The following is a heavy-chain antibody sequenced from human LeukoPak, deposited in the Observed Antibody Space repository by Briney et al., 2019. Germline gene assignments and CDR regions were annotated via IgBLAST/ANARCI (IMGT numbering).Heavy chain of an antibody. D-gene: IGHD2-8*02. J-gene: IGHJ3*02. Sequence: KPSETLSLTCTVSGGSISSGSHYWSWIRQPAGKGLEWIGRIYTSGSTNYNPSLKSRVTISVDTSKNQFSLKLSSVTAADTAVYYCARETTGAPHAFDIWGQGTMVTVSS. CDR2: IYTSGST. CDR3: ARETTGAPHAFDI. CDR1: GGSISSGSHY. V-gene: IGHV4-61*02.